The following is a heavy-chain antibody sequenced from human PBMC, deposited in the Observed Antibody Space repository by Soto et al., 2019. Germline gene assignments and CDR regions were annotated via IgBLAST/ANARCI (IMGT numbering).Heavy chain of an antibody. CDR2: INHSGST. J-gene: IGHJ4*02. CDR3: ARGGATVTTGMDY. CDR1: GGSFSGNY. V-gene: IGHV4-34*01. D-gene: IGHD4-17*01. Sequence: QVQLQQWGAGLLKPSETLSLTCAGYGGSFSGNYWSWIRQSPGKGLEWIGEINHSGSTNYNPSLKSRVTISVDTSMNQFSLKLSSVTAADTAVYYCARGGATVTTGMDYWGQGTLVTVSS.